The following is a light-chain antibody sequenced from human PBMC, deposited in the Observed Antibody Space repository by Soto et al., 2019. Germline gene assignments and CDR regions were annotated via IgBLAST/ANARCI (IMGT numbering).Light chain of an antibody. Sequence: EVVMTQSPATLSVSPGERATLSCRASQSVGGNLAWYQKGPGQAPRLLIYDAYRRAAGIPARFSGSGSETEFSLTISSLQSEDFAAYYCQQYNDWPLYTCGQGTKVDIK. V-gene: IGKV3D-15*01. CDR2: DAY. J-gene: IGKJ2*01. CDR3: QQYNDWPLYT. CDR1: QSVGGN.